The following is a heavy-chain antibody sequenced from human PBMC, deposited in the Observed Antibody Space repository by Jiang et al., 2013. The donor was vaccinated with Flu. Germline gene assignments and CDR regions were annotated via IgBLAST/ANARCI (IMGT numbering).Heavy chain of an antibody. CDR1: GFTFSSYA. CDR2: ISGSGGST. V-gene: IGHV3-23*01. D-gene: IGHD2-15*01. CDR3: AKDFGSYCSGGSCYFVYFDL. J-gene: IGHJ2*01. Sequence: AASGFTFSSYAMSWVRQAPGKGLEWVSAISGSGGSTYYADSVKGRFTISRDNSKNTLYLQMNSLRAEDTAVYYCAKDFGSYCSGGSCYFVYFDLWGRGTLVTVSS.